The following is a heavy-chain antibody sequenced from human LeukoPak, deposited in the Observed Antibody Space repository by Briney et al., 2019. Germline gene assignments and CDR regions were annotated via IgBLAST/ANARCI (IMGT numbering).Heavy chain of an antibody. V-gene: IGHV3-15*01. Sequence: GGSLRLSCAASGFTFSNAWMSWVRQAPGKGLEWVGRIKSKTDGGTTDYAAPVKGRYTISRDDSKNTLYLQMNSLKTEDTAVYYCITDKEDPFDDAFDIWGQGTMVTVSS. J-gene: IGHJ3*02. CDR1: GFTFSNAW. CDR3: ITDKEDPFDDAFDI. CDR2: IKSKTDGGTT.